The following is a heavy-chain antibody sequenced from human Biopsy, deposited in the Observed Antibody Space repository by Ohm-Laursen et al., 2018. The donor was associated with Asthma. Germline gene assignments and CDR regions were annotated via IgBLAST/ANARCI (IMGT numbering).Heavy chain of an antibody. D-gene: IGHD4-17*01. CDR2: HDHEEGGT. V-gene: IGHV1-24*01. Sequence: ASVKVSCKISGYSLTALSMHWVRQAPGQGLEWLGGHDHEEGGTVNARRFQGRVTMTEDTSTDTAYMELSSLSSDDTAVYYCASDFPKDYVRYNFQFWGQGTLVTVSS. J-gene: IGHJ4*02. CDR3: ASDFPKDYVRYNFQF. CDR1: GYSLTALS.